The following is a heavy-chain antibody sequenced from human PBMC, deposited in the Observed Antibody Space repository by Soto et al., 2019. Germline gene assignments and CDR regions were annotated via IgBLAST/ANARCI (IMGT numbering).Heavy chain of an antibody. CDR1: GGTFSSYP. CDR2: TFPIFDRG. D-gene: IGHD3-22*01. J-gene: IGHJ4*02. CDR3: ARRNTSGYLRYFDS. Sequence: SVKVSCKASGGTFSSYPITWVRQAPGQGLEWMGGTFPIFDRGNYAQKFQGRPTITTDKSTNTAYMELSSLRSEDTAVYYCARRNTSGYLRYFDSWGQGTLVTVSS. V-gene: IGHV1-69*05.